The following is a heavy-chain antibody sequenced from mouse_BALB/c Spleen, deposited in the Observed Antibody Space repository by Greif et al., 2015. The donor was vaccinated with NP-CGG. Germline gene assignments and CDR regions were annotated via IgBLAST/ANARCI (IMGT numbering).Heavy chain of an antibody. J-gene: IGHJ3*01. Sequence: DVKLVESGPGLVKPSQSLSLTCTVTGYSITSDYAWNWIRQFPGNKLEWMGYISYSGSTSYNPSLKSRISITRDTSKNQFFLQLNSVTTEDTATYYCARSWDSFAYWGQGTLVTVSA. CDR2: ISYSGST. CDR1: GYSITSDYA. CDR3: ARSWDSFAY. D-gene: IGHD4-1*01. V-gene: IGHV3-2*02.